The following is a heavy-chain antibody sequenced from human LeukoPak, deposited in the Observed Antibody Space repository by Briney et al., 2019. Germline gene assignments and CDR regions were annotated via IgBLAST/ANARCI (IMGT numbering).Heavy chain of an antibody. CDR1: GGTFSSYA. D-gene: IGHD2-15*01. Sequence: PGAPVKVSCKASGGTFSSYAVSWVRQAPGQGLEWMGGIIPIFGTANYAQKFQGRVTITADESTSTAYMELSSLRSEDTAVYYCARDHCSGGSCFYYFDYWGQGTLVTVSS. CDR3: ARDHCSGGSCFYYFDY. J-gene: IGHJ4*02. V-gene: IGHV1-69*13. CDR2: IIPIFGTA.